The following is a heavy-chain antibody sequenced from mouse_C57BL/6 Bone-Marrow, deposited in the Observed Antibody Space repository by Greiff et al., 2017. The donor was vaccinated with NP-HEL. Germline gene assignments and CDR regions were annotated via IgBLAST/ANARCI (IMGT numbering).Heavy chain of an antibody. CDR3: ARRRLLRRYAMDY. Sequence: QVQLQQPGAELVKPGASVKLSCKASGYTFTSYWMQWVKQRPGQGLEWIGEIDPSDSYTNYNQKFKGKATLTVDTSSSTAYMQLSSLTSEDSAVYYCARRRLLRRYAMDYWGQGTSVTVSS. CDR1: GYTFTSYW. D-gene: IGHD1-2*01. V-gene: IGHV1-50*01. CDR2: IDPSDSYT. J-gene: IGHJ4*01.